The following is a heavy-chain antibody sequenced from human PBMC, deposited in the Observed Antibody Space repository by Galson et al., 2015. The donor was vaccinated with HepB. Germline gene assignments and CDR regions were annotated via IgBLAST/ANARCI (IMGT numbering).Heavy chain of an antibody. Sequence: SVKVSCKASGGTFSSYAISWVRQAPGQGLEWMGSIIPILGIANYAQKFQGRVTITADKSTSTAYMELSSLRSEDTAVYYCARDDVGAFDIWGQGTMVTVSS. CDR1: GGTFSSYA. CDR3: ARDDVGAFDI. V-gene: IGHV1-69*04. CDR2: IIPILGIA. J-gene: IGHJ3*02.